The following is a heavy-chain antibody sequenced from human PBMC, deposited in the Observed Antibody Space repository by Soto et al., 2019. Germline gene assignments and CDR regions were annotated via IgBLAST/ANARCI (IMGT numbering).Heavy chain of an antibody. CDR2: ISYDGSNK. Sequence: GGSLRLSCAASGFNFSSYGMHWVRQAPGKGLEWVAVISYDGSNKYYADSVKGRFTISRDNSKNTLYLQMNSLRAEDTAVYYCAKAPHSGYDYVVPYYFDYWGQGTLVTVSS. V-gene: IGHV3-30*18. J-gene: IGHJ4*02. D-gene: IGHD5-12*01. CDR1: GFNFSSYG. CDR3: AKAPHSGYDYVVPYYFDY.